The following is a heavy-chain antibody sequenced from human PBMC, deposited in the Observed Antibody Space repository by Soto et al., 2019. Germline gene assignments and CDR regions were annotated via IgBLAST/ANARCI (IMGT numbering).Heavy chain of an antibody. J-gene: IGHJ4*02. V-gene: IGHV1-69*08. D-gene: IGHD3-22*01. Sequence: QVQLVQSGAEVKKPGASVKVSCKASGGTFSSYTISWVRQAPGQGLEWMGRIIPSLGRANYAQKFQGRVTITADKSTSTAYMELSSLRSEDTAVYYGAREGRTMIVVDWGQGTLVTVSS. CDR2: IIPSLGRA. CDR1: GGTFSSYT. CDR3: AREGRTMIVVD.